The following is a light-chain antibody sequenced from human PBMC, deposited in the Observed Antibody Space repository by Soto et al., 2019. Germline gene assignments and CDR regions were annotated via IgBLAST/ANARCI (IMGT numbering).Light chain of an antibody. CDR1: SSSIGAGYD. CDR2: GNS. V-gene: IGLV1-40*01. Sequence: QSVLTQPPSVSGAPGQRVTISCTGSSSSIGAGYDVHWYQQLPGTAPKLLMYGNSNRPSGVPDRFSGSKSGTSASLAITGLQAEDEADYYCQSYDTSLSVVFGGGTKLTVL. J-gene: IGLJ2*01. CDR3: QSYDTSLSVV.